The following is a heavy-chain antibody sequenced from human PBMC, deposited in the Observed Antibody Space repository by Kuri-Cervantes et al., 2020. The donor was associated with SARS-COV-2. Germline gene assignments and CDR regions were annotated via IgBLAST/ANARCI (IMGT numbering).Heavy chain of an antibody. V-gene: IGHV3-23*01. CDR1: GFTFSSYA. J-gene: IGHJ3*02. CDR2: ISGSGGST. CDR3: AKVTPFDYYGSGSQDRQAFDI. Sequence: GGSLRLSCAVSGFTFSSYAMSWVRQAPGKGLEWVSAISGSGGSTYYADSVRGRFTISRDNSKNTLYLQMNSLRAEDTAVYYCAKVTPFDYYGSGSQDRQAFDIWGQGTMVTVSS. D-gene: IGHD3-10*01.